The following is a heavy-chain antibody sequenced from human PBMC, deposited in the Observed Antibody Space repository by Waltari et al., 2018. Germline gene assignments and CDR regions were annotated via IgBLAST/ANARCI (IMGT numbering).Heavy chain of an antibody. J-gene: IGHJ4*02. CDR3: ARIYGNYFDY. Sequence: QVQLQESGPGLVKPSETLSLTCAVSGYSISDYYWSWIRQPPGKGLDWIGYIHGSGGSNYLTPSLKSRVTLSVDTSKNQFSLRLNSVTAADTAVYYCARIYGNYFDYWGQGVLVTVSS. CDR2: IHGSGGSN. D-gene: IGHD4-17*01. CDR1: GYSISDYY. V-gene: IGHV4-38-2*01.